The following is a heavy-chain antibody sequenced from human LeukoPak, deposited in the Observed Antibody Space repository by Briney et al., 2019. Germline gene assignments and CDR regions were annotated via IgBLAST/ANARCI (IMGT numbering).Heavy chain of an antibody. CDR1: GFTVSNNY. D-gene: IGHD6-19*01. J-gene: IGHJ4*02. CDR3: AKDRSSGWYEGFDY. Sequence: GGSLRLSCAASGFTVSNNYMSWVRQAPGKKLEWVSDIYSDGTTFYADSVKGRFTISRDNSKNTLYLQMNSLRAEDTAVYYCAKDRSSGWYEGFDYWGQGTLVTVSS. CDR2: IYSDGTT. V-gene: IGHV3-53*01.